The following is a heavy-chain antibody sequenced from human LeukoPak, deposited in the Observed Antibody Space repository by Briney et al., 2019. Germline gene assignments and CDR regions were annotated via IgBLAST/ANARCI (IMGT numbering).Heavy chain of an antibody. V-gene: IGHV4-34*01. CDR3: ASAMIGVPDDAFAI. CDR1: GGSFSGYY. J-gene: IGHJ3*02. CDR2: INHSGGT. D-gene: IGHD3-22*01. Sequence: KPSETLSLTCAVYGGSFSGYYWSWIRQPPGKGLEWIGEINHSGGTNYNPSLKSRVTISVDTSKNQFSLKLSSVTAADTAVYYCASAMIGVPDDAFAIRGQGTMVTVSS.